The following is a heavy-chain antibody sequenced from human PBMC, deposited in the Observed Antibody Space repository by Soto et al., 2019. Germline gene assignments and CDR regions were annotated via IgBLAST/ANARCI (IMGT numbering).Heavy chain of an antibody. V-gene: IGHV3-21*01. D-gene: IGHD5-12*01. CDR2: ISSSSSYI. J-gene: IGHJ4*02. CDR1: GFTFSNFS. CDR3: ARGADSGYDLRYFDC. Sequence: DVQLVESGGGLVRPGGSLRLSCAASGFTFSNFSMNWVRQAPGKGLEWVSLISSSSSYIYSADSVRGRFTISRDNAKNSVYLQMNSLRAEDTAVYYCARGADSGYDLRYFDCWGQGTLVTVSS.